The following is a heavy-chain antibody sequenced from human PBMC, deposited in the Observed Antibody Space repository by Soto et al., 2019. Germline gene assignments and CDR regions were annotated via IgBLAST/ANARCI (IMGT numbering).Heavy chain of an antibody. CDR3: ASLRYYDILTTPNFDY. V-gene: IGHV5-51*01. CDR2: IYPGDSDT. CDR1: GYSFTSYW. D-gene: IGHD3-9*01. Sequence: GESLKISCKGSGYSFTSYWIGWVRQMPGKGLEWMGIIYPGDSDTRYSPSFQGQVTISADKSISTAYLQWSSLKASDTAMYYCASLRYYDILTTPNFDYWGQGTLVTVSS. J-gene: IGHJ4*02.